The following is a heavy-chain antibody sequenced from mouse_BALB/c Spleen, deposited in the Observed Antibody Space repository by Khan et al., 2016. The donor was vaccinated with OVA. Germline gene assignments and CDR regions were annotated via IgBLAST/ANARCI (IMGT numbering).Heavy chain of an antibody. CDR2: IDPYNGGT. V-gene: IGHV1S135*01. D-gene: IGHD1-1*01. CDR3: ARTYYYGSSYYFDY. J-gene: IGHJ2*01. Sequence: VQLQQSGPELVKPGASVKVSCKASGYSFTDYNMFWVKQSHGKSLEWIGYIDPYNGGTSYNQKFTGKATLTVDKSSSTAFMHLSSLTSEDSAVFYCARTYYYGSSYYFDYWGQGTTLTVSS. CDR1: GYSFTDYN.